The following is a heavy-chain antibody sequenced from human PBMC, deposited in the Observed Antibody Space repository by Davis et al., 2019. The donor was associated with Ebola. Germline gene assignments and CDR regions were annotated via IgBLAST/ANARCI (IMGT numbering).Heavy chain of an antibody. CDR1: GFTFSSYG. V-gene: IGHV3-30*03. Sequence: GGSLRLSCAASGFTFSSYGMHWVRQAPGKGLEWVAVISYDGSNKYYADSVKGRFTISRDNSKNTLYLQMNSLRAEDTAVYYCARDFGTRIDYWGQGTLVTVSS. CDR2: ISYDGSNK. CDR3: ARDFGTRIDY. D-gene: IGHD3-16*01. J-gene: IGHJ4*02.